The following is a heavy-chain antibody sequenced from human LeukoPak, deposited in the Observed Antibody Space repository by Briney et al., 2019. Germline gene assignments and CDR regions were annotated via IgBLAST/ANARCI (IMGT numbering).Heavy chain of an antibody. CDR2: IIPIFGTA. CDR1: GGTFSSYA. CDR3: ASLAAAGYYFDY. D-gene: IGHD6-13*01. V-gene: IGHV1-69*13. Sequence: GASVKVSCKASGGTFSSYAISWVRQAPGQGLEWMGGIIPIFGTANYAQKFQGRVTITADESTSTAYMELSSLRSEDTAVYYCASLAAAGYYFDYWGQGTLVTVSS. J-gene: IGHJ4*02.